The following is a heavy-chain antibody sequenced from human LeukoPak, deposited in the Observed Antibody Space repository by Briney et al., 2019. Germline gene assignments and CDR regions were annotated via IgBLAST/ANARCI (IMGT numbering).Heavy chain of an antibody. CDR3: ARGMDDIDY. D-gene: IGHD3-9*01. V-gene: IGHV3-74*01. Sequence: GGSLRLSCAASGFTFSNYWMNWVRQAPGKGLAWVSRINTDGSDRSYADSVKGRFTISRDNAENTLFLEMDSLRGEDTATYYCARGMDDIDYWGQGILITVSS. J-gene: IGHJ4*02. CDR2: INTDGSDR. CDR1: GFTFSNYW.